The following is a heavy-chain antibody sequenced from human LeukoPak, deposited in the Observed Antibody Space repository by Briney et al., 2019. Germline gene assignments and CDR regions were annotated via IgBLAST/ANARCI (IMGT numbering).Heavy chain of an antibody. CDR2: VSGDSYYI. J-gene: IGHJ4*02. Sequence: PGGSLRLSCAASGFTFSNYYMSWVRRAPGKGLEYVSCVSGDSYYIYYGDSVKGRFTISRDNNKNSVYLQMNSLTVEDTGVYYCARGGQSRPFDYWGQGALVSVSS. CDR1: GFTFSNYY. D-gene: IGHD3-16*01. CDR3: ARGGQSRPFDY. V-gene: IGHV3-21*01.